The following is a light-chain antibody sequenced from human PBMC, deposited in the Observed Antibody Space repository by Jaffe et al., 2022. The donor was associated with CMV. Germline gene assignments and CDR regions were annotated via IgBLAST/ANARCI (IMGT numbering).Light chain of an antibody. Sequence: DIQMTQSPSSLSASVGDRVTISCRASQDIRNSLAWYQQKPGKAPKLLLYGTSRLESGVPSRFSGGGSGTDYTLTIHSLQPEDFATYYCQQFYRTPQTFGQGTKLEIK. CDR3: QQFYRTPQT. J-gene: IGKJ2*01. CDR2: GTS. CDR1: QDIRNS. V-gene: IGKV1-NL1*01.